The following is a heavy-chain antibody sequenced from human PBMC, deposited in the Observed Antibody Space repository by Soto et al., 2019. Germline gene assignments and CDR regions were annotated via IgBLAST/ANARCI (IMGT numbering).Heavy chain of an antibody. CDR3: ARVRDNPSDP. J-gene: IGHJ5*02. Sequence: PSETLSLTCAVYGGSFSGYYWSWIRQPPGKGLEWIGEINHSGSTNYNPSLKSRVTISVDTSKNQFSLKLSSVTAADTAVYYCARVRDNPSDPWGQGTLVTVSS. CDR2: INHSGST. D-gene: IGHD3-10*01. V-gene: IGHV4-34*01. CDR1: GGSFSGYY.